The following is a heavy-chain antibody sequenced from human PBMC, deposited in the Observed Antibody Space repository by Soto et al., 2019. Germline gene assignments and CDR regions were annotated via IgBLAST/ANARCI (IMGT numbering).Heavy chain of an antibody. CDR1: GGTSTIYT. CDR2: IVPMLGVT. Sequence: QVPLVQSGAEVKKPGSSVKVSCEASGGTSTIYTITWVRQAPGQGLAWMGRIVPMLGVTNYARNFQGRVTFXAXTXXGTAYMELSSLRFEDTAMYYCATEKYGAGRVGVFYWGQGTQVTVSS. V-gene: IGHV1-69*08. CDR3: ATEKYGAGRVGVFY. D-gene: IGHD1-26*01. J-gene: IGHJ4*02.